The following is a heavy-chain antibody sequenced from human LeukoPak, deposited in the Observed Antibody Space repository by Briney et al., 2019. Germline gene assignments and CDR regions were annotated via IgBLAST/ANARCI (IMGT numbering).Heavy chain of an antibody. Sequence: GGSLRLSCAGSGFTFSSYGMHWVRQAPGKGLEWVAVISYDGSNKYYADSVKGRFTISRDNSKNTLYLQMNSLRAEDTAVYYCAKTYSSGAMSLYFDYWGQGTLVTVSS. J-gene: IGHJ4*02. D-gene: IGHD6-19*01. CDR3: AKTYSSGAMSLYFDY. CDR1: GFTFSSYG. V-gene: IGHV3-30*18. CDR2: ISYDGSNK.